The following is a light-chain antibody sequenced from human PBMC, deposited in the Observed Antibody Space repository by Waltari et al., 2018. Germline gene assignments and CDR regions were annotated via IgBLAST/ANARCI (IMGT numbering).Light chain of an antibody. V-gene: IGLV2-23*01. J-gene: IGLJ2*01. CDR1: STDLGSSTL. CDR3: FSYADGRSLV. Sequence: QSALTQPASVSGSPGQSISISCPGSSTDLGSSTLVSWYQHHPDKAPNPAIYEGTGRPSGIPHRFSGSKSGNTASLTISTLQAEDEADYYCFSYADGRSLVFGGGTKVTVL. CDR2: EGT.